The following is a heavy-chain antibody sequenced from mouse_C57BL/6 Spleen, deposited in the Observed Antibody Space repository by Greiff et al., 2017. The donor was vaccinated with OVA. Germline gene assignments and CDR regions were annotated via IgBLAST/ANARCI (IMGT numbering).Heavy chain of an antibody. CDR2: IDPENGDT. D-gene: IGHD1-1*01. CDR1: GFNIKDDY. V-gene: IGHV14-4*01. CDR3: TTIYYGSR. J-gene: IGHJ3*02. Sequence: EVKLQESGAELVRPGASVKLSCTASGFNIKDDYMHWVKQRPEQGLEWIGWIDPENGDTEYASKFQGKATITADTSSNTAYLQLSSLTSEDTAVYYCTTIYYGSRWGQGTLVTVSA.